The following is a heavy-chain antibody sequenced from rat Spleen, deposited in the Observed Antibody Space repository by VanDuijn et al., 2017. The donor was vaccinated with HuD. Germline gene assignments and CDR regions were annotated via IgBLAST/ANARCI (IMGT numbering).Heavy chain of an antibody. J-gene: IGHJ2*01. Sequence: QVQLKESGPGLVQPSQTLSLTCTVSGFSLSRYNVHWVRQPPGKGLEWIAAISIGGNTYYNSGLKSRLGISRDTSKSQVFLKMNSLQTEDTAIYFCVRERVPGFAFYFDYWGQGVMVTVSS. CDR2: ISIGGNT. V-gene: IGHV2-6*01. CDR1: GFSLSRYN. D-gene: IGHD1-4*01. CDR3: VRERVPGFAFYFDY.